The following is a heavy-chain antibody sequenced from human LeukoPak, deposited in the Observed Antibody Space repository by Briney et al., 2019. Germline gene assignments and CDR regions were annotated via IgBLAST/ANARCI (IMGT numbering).Heavy chain of an antibody. CDR1: GFTFSSYA. CDR2: ISGSGGST. CDR3: AKIGNLQYYDFWSGYPEYFQH. J-gene: IGHJ1*01. D-gene: IGHD3-3*01. Sequence: GGSLRLSCAASGFTFSSYAMSWVRQAPGKGLEWVSAISGSGGSTYYADSVKGRFAISRDNSKNTLYLQMNSLRAEDTAVYYCAKIGNLQYYDFWSGYPEYFQHWGQGTLVTVSS. V-gene: IGHV3-23*01.